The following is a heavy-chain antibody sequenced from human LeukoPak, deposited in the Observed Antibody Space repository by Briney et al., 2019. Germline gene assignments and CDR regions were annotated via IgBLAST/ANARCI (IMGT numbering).Heavy chain of an antibody. CDR3: ASDLWFGELYY. D-gene: IGHD3-10*01. J-gene: IGHJ4*02. CDR1: GYTFTGYY. V-gene: IGHV1-18*04. CDR2: IIPILGIA. Sequence: ASVTVSCKASGYTFTGYYMHWVRQAPGQGLEWMGRIIPILGIANYAQKLQGRVTMTTDTSTSTAYMELRSLRSDDTAVYYCASDLWFGELYYWGQGTLVTVSS.